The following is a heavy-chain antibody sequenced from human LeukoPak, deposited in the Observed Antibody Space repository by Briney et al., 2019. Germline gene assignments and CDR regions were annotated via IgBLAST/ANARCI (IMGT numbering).Heavy chain of an antibody. CDR3: AKVYYYGSGSYYNDAFDI. Sequence: PGGSLRLSCAASGFTFGSYAMSWVRQAPGKGLEWVSAISGSGGSTYYADSVKGRFTISRDNSKNTLYLQMNSLRAEDTDVYYCAKVYYYGSGSYYNDAFDIWGQGTMVTVSS. V-gene: IGHV3-23*01. D-gene: IGHD3-10*01. J-gene: IGHJ3*02. CDR1: GFTFGSYA. CDR2: ISGSGGST.